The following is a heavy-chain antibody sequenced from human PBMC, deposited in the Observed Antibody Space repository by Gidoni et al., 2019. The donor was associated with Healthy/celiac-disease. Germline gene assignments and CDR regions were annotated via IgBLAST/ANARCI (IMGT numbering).Heavy chain of an antibody. J-gene: IGHJ6*02. CDR1: GFSLSTSGMC. D-gene: IGHD4-17*01. CDR3: ARMFYGDYYYYGMDV. Sequence: QVTLRESGPALVKPTQTLTLTCTFSGFSLSTSGMCVSWIRQPPGKALEWLALIDWDDDKYYSTSLKTRLTISKDTSKNQVVLTMTNMDPVDTATYYCARMFYGDYYYYGMDVWGQGTTVTVSS. CDR2: IDWDDDK. V-gene: IGHV2-70*01.